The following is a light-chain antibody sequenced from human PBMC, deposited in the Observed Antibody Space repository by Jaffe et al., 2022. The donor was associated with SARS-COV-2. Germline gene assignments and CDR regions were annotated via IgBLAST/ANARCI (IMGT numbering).Light chain of an antibody. CDR2: WAS. J-gene: IGKJ2*01. CDR3: QQYYSTLSYT. V-gene: IGKV4-1*01. Sequence: DIVMTQSPDSLAVSLGERATINCKSSQSVLYSSNNKNYLAWYQQKPGQPLKLLIYWASTRESGVPDRFSGSGSGTDFTLTISSLQAEDVAVYYCQQYYSTLSYTFGQGTKLEIK. CDR1: QSVLYSSNNKNY.